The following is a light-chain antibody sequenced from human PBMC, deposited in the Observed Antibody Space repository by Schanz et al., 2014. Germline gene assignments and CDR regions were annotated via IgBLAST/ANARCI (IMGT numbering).Light chain of an antibody. V-gene: IGKV2-28*01. CDR1: QGLLHSDGYNY. J-gene: IGKJ1*01. CDR2: LGS. Sequence: DIVMTQSPLSLPVTPGEPASISCRSSQGLLHSDGYNYLDWYLQKPGQSPQLLIFLGSNRASGAPDRFSGSGSGTDFTLKISRVEAEDVGFYYCMQALQPPTFGQGTKVDIK. CDR3: MQALQPPT.